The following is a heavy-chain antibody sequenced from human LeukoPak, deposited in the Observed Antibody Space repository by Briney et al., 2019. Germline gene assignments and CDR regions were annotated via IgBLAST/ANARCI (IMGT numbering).Heavy chain of an antibody. J-gene: IGHJ4*02. D-gene: IGHD3-22*01. CDR3: ARDVVGVPLY. CDR2: IKKDGSEK. CDR1: GFTFSSYW. Sequence: GGSLRLSCAASGFTFSSYWMSWVRQAPGKGLEWVANIKKDGSEKNYVDSEKGRFTISRDNAKNSLYLQMNSLRAEDTAVYYCARDVVGVPLYWGRGTLVTVSS. V-gene: IGHV3-7*04.